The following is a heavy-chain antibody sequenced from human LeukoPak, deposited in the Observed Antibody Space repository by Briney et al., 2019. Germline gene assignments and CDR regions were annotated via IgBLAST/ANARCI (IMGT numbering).Heavy chain of an antibody. CDR2: INTDGSNT. Sequence: GGSLRLSCAASGFTFSSYSMNWVRQAPGKGLVWVSHINTDGSNTNYADSVKGRFTISRDNAKNTLYLEMNSLRAEDTAVYFCARVRVGETRDFDYWGQGTLVTVSS. V-gene: IGHV3-74*01. D-gene: IGHD1-26*01. CDR1: GFTFSSYS. J-gene: IGHJ4*02. CDR3: ARVRVGETRDFDY.